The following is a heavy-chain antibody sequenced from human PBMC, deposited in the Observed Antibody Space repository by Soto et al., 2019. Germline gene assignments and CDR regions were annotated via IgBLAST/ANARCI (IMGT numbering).Heavy chain of an antibody. J-gene: IGHJ6*02. Sequence: GGSQRLSCAASGFTFSSYGMHWVRQAPGKGLEWVAVISYDGSNKYYADSVKGRFTISRDNSKNTPYMEMNSVRVEDTAVYYCARDMDSNYDGLDVWGQGTTVTVSS. CDR3: ARDMDSNYDGLDV. CDR1: GFTFSSYG. CDR2: ISYDGSNK. V-gene: IGHV3-30*03. D-gene: IGHD4-4*01.